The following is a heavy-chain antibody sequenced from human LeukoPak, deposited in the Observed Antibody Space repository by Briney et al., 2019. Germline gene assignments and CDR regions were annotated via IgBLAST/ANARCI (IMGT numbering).Heavy chain of an antibody. D-gene: IGHD2-2*01. CDR2: IYYSGST. CDR1: GGSISSGGYY. J-gene: IGHJ6*04. Sequence: PSQTLSLTCTVSGGSISSGGYYWSWIRQHPGKGLEWIGYIYYSGSTYYNPSLKSRVTISVDTSKNQFSLKLSSVTAADTAVYYCARYCSSTSCTYYYYYGMDVWGKGTTVTVSP. V-gene: IGHV4-31*03. CDR3: ARYCSSTSCTYYYYYGMDV.